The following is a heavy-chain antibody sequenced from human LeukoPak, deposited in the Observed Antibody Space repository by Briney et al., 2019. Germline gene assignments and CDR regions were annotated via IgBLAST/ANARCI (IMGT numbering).Heavy chain of an antibody. CDR1: GYIFTSYY. D-gene: IGHD4-17*01. CDR3: ARGDYGDYLGHFDI. CDR2: ISPSSGTI. Sequence: ASVKVSCKASGYIFTSYYIHWVRQAPGQGLEWMGIISPSSGTISYAQKFQGRVTMTRDTSTSTVYMEMSSLRSEDTAVYYCARGDYGDYLGHFDIWGQGTMVTVSS. V-gene: IGHV1-46*01. J-gene: IGHJ3*02.